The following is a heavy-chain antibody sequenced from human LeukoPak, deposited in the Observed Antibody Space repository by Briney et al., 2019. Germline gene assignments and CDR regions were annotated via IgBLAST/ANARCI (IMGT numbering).Heavy chain of an antibody. CDR3: TRPSVDTAMAHDY. Sequence: GGSLRLSCAASEFTFSGSAMHWARQASGKGLEWVGRIRSKANSYATAYAASVKGRFTIFRDDSKNTAYLQMNSLKTEDTAVYYCTRPSVDTAMAHDYWGQGTLVTVSS. V-gene: IGHV3-73*01. J-gene: IGHJ4*02. CDR2: IRSKANSYAT. CDR1: EFTFSGSA. D-gene: IGHD5-18*01.